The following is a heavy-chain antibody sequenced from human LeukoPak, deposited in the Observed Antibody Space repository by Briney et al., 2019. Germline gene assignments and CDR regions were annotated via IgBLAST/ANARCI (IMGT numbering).Heavy chain of an antibody. D-gene: IGHD6-13*01. Sequence: PSETLSLTCTVSGGSISSYYWSWIRQPPGKGLEWIGYIYYSGSTNYNSSFKSRVTISIDTSKNQFSLRLSSVTAADTAVYYCARHLLGSSWYDFDYWGQGTLVTVSS. V-gene: IGHV4-59*01. CDR2: IYYSGST. CDR3: ARHLLGSSWYDFDY. J-gene: IGHJ4*02. CDR1: GGSISSYY.